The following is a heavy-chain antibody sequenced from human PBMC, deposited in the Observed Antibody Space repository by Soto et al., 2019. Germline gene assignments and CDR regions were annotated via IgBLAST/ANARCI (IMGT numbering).Heavy chain of an antibody. CDR1: GGSISSYY. Sequence: SETLSLTCTVSGGSISSYYCSWIRQPPGKGLEWIGYIYYSGSTNYNPSLKSRVTISVDTSKNQFSLKLSSVTAADTAVYYCARAAGASIYYYYYGMDVWGQGTTVTVSS. CDR3: ARAAGASIYYYYYGMDV. CDR2: IYYSGST. V-gene: IGHV4-59*01. J-gene: IGHJ6*02. D-gene: IGHD1-26*01.